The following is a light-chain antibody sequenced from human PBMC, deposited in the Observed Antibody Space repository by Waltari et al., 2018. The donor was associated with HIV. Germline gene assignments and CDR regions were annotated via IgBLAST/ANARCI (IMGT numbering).Light chain of an antibody. J-gene: IGLJ2*01. Sequence: QSVVTQPPSASGTLGQRVTIPCSGGTSHIGSNYVHWYQPLPGTSPKLLIYMNDQRPSGVPDRISGSKSGTSASLAISGLRSEDEADYYCASWDDSLGGYWIFGGGTNLTVL. V-gene: IGLV1-47*01. CDR3: ASWDDSLGGYWI. CDR1: TSHIGSNY. CDR2: MND.